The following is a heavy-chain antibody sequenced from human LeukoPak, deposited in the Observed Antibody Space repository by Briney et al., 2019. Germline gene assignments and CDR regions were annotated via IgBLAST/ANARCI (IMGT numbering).Heavy chain of an antibody. CDR2: IYYSGST. J-gene: IGHJ4*02. CDR3: ARGYYDFWSGYYDY. V-gene: IGHV4-39*07. CDR1: GGSISSSSYY. Sequence: SETLSLTCTVSGGSISSSSYYWGWIRQPPGKGLEWIGSIYYSGSTYYNPSLESRVTISVDTSKNQFSLKLSSVTAADTAVYYCARGYYDFWSGYYDYWGQGTLVTVSS. D-gene: IGHD3-3*01.